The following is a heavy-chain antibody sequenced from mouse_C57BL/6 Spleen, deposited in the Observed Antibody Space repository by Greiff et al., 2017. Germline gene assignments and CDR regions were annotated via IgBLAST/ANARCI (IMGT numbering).Heavy chain of an antibody. CDR1: GYSISSGYY. CDR2: ISYGGSN. Sequence: EVLLQQSGRGLVKPSQSLSLTCSVTGYSISSGYYWNWLRQFPGNKLEWMGYISYGGSNNYNPSLKNRISITRDTSKNQFFLKLNSVKTEDNATEYCARQEYYDAFAYWGQGTLVTVSA. V-gene: IGHV3-6*01. D-gene: IGHD2-4*01. J-gene: IGHJ3*01. CDR3: ARQEYYDAFAY.